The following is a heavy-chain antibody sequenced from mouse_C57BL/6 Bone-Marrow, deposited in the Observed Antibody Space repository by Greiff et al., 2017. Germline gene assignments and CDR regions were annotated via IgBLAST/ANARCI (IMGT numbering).Heavy chain of an antibody. V-gene: IGHV5-16*01. CDR3: ARDWDDWYFDV. D-gene: IGHD4-1*01. J-gene: IGHJ1*03. CDR2: INYDGSST. Sequence: EVKLMESEGGLVQPGSSMKLSCTASGFTFSDYYMAWVRQVPEKGLEWVANINYDGSSTYYLDSLKSRFIISRDNAKNILYLQMSSLKSEDTATYYCARDWDDWYFDVWGTGTTVTVSS. CDR1: GFTFSDYY.